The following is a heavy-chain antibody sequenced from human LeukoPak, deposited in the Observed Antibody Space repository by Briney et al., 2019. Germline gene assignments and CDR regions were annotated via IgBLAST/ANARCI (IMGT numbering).Heavy chain of an antibody. Sequence: SETLSLTCTVSGGSISSSSYYWGWIRQPPGKGLEWIGSIYYSGSTHYNPSLKSRVTISVDTSKNQFSLKLSSVTAADTAVYYCARFYDFWSANWFDPWGQGTLVTVSS. J-gene: IGHJ5*02. CDR1: GGSISSSSYY. V-gene: IGHV4-39*01. CDR3: ARFYDFWSANWFDP. D-gene: IGHD3-3*01. CDR2: IYYSGST.